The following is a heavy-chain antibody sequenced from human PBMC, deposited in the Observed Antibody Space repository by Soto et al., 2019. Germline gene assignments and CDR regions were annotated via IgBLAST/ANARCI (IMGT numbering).Heavy chain of an antibody. Sequence: QVQLVESGGGVVQPGGSLRLSCTASGFTFRSYALHWVSQAPGKGLEWVAVISYDGSSQYYADSVRGRFTISRDNSKNTLSLQMNSLRPEDTAVYYCVRDNLVREHYYYYYGMDVWGQGTTVTVSS. V-gene: IGHV3-30-3*01. D-gene: IGHD6-6*01. CDR2: ISYDGSSQ. CDR3: VRDNLVREHYYYYYGMDV. CDR1: GFTFRSYA. J-gene: IGHJ6*02.